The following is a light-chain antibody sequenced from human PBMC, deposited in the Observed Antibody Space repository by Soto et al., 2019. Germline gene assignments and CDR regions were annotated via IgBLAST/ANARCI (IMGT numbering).Light chain of an antibody. V-gene: IGKV1-5*01. J-gene: IGKJ4*01. CDR1: QSISSW. Sequence: DIQMTQSPSTLSASIGDTVTSTCRANQSISSWLAWYQQKPGKAPKLLISEGSSLESGVPSRFSGSGSGTEFTLTISSLQPDDLATYYCQQYNSSPLTFGGGIKVEIQ. CDR2: EGS. CDR3: QQYNSSPLT.